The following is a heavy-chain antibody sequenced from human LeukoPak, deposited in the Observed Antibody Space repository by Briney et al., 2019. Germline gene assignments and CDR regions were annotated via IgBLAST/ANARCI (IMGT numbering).Heavy chain of an antibody. CDR3: ARVLFRRVTTQYSWFDP. D-gene: IGHD4-17*01. J-gene: IGHJ5*02. CDR2: IYTSGST. Sequence: PSETLSLTCTVSGGXISSYYWSWIRQPAGKGLEWIGRIYTSGSTNYNPSLKSRVTMSVDTSKNQFSLKLSSVTAADTAVYYCARVLFRRVTTQYSWFDPWGQGTLVTVSS. CDR1: GGXISSYY. V-gene: IGHV4-4*07.